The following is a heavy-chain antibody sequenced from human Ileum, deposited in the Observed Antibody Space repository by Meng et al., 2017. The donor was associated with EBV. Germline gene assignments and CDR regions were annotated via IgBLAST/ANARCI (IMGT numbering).Heavy chain of an antibody. CDR3: ARDGYSSGSD. V-gene: IGHV4-61*08. Sequence: QVPLQGSGPGRVKPSETLSLTCSVSGGSVSSGGNYWSWIRQPPGKGLEWIGYIYNSGSTNYNPSLKSRVTISVDTSKNQFSLKLSSVTAADTAVYYCARDGYSSGSDWGQGTLVTVSS. CDR1: GGSVSSGGNY. D-gene: IGHD6-19*01. CDR2: IYNSGST. J-gene: IGHJ4*02.